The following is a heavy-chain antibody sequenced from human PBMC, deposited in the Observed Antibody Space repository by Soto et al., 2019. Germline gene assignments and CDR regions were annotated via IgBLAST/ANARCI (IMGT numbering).Heavy chain of an antibody. CDR2: IKKDGSAE. Sequence: PGGSLRLSCSTSGFTFPTYYMSEVRQGPGKGLEWVANIKKDGSAETYVDSVKGRLTNSRDNAKNSLYLQKSSLSVEDTAVYYWVRDGRGAETSYNWFAPWGQGGLVTVAS. J-gene: IGHJ5*02. V-gene: IGHV3-7*01. D-gene: IGHD6-6*01. CDR1: GFTFPTYY. CDR3: VRDGRGAETSYNWFAP.